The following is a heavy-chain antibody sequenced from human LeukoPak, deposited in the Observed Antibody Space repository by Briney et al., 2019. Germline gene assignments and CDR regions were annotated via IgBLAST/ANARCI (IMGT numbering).Heavy chain of an antibody. CDR1: GYTFTSYG. CDR3: ASSRRMGFGELDDAFDI. J-gene: IGHJ3*02. Sequence: GASVKVSCKASGYTFTSYGISWVRQAPGQGLEWMGWISAYNGNTNYAQKLQGRVTMTTDTSTSTAYMELRSLRSDDTAVYYCASSRRMGFGELDDAFDIWGQGTMVTVSS. V-gene: IGHV1-18*01. CDR2: ISAYNGNT. D-gene: IGHD3-10*01.